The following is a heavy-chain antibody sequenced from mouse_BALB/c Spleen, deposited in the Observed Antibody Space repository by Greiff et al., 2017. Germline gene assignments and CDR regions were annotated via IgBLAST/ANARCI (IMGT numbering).Heavy chain of an antibody. CDR3: ARAKTARATWFAY. Sequence: DVMLVESGGGLVQPGGSRKLSCAASGFTFSDYGMAWVRQAPGKGPEWVAFISNLAYSINYADTVTGRFTISRENAKNTLYLEMSSLRSEDTAMYYCARAKTARATWFAYWGQGTLVTVSA. J-gene: IGHJ3*01. CDR1: GFTFSDYG. V-gene: IGHV5-15*02. D-gene: IGHD3-2*01. CDR2: ISNLAYSI.